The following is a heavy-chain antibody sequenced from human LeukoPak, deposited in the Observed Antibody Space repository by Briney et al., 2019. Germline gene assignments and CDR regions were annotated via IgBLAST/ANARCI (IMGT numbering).Heavy chain of an antibody. V-gene: IGHV7-4-1*02. Sequence: ASVKVSCKASGYTFTNYAMNWVRQAPGQGLEWMGWINTYTGNPTFAQGFTGRFVFSLDTSVSTAYLQISSLKAEDTAVYYCARLEAAAGSGYFQHWGQGTLVTVSS. J-gene: IGHJ1*01. CDR1: GYTFTNYA. CDR3: ARLEAAAGSGYFQH. CDR2: INTYTGNP. D-gene: IGHD6-13*01.